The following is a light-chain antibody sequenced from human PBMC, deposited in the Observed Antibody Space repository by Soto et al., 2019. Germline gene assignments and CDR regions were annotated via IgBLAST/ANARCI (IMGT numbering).Light chain of an antibody. J-gene: IGLJ1*01. CDR1: SSDIGSYDL. CDR3: SSHSSSSAYYV. Sequence: QSVLTQPASVSGSPGQSITISCTGTSSDIGSYDLVSWYQQHPGTAPKLIIYEVTKRPSGVSTRFSGSKSVNTASLTISGLQAEDEADYYCSSHSSSSAYYVFGTGTKVTVL. V-gene: IGLV2-14*02. CDR2: EVT.